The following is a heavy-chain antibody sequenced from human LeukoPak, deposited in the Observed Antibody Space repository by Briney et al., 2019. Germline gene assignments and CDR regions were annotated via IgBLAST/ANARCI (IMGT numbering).Heavy chain of an antibody. D-gene: IGHD3-16*01. CDR1: GGSISSYY. CDR3: ASATATTWGLGAFDI. V-gene: IGHV4-4*07. Sequence: SETLSLTCTVSGGSISSYYWSWIRQPAGKGLEWIGRIYTSGSTNYNPSLKSRVTMSVDTSKNQFSLELSSVTAADTAVYYCASATATTWGLGAFDIWGQGTMVTVSS. J-gene: IGHJ3*02. CDR2: IYTSGST.